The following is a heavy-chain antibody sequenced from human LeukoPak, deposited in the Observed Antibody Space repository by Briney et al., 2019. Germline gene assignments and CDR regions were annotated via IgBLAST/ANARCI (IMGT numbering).Heavy chain of an antibody. V-gene: IGHV3-23*01. CDR1: GFTFSSYA. CDR2: ISGSGGST. CDR3: ARKGGSGWFRDDAFDI. J-gene: IGHJ3*02. Sequence: PGGSLRLSCAASGFTFSSYAMSWVRQAPGKGLEWVSAISGSGGSTYYADSVKGRFTISRDNSKNTLYLQMNSLRAEDTAVYYCARKGGSGWFRDDAFDIWGQGTMVTVSS. D-gene: IGHD6-19*01.